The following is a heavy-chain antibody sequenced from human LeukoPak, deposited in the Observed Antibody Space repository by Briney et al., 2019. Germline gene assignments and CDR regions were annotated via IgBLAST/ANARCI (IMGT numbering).Heavy chain of an antibody. V-gene: IGHV3-30*18. D-gene: IGHD2-15*01. CDR2: ISFDGSHK. CDR3: AKDCSGGSCYSFDY. J-gene: IGHJ4*02. CDR1: RFTFSCYG. Sequence: GGSLRLSCAVFRFTFSCYGMHWVRQAPGKGLEWVAVISFDGSHKYYADSVKGRFTISRDNSKNTLDLQMSSLRAEDTAVYYCAKDCSGGSCYSFDYWGQGALVTVSS.